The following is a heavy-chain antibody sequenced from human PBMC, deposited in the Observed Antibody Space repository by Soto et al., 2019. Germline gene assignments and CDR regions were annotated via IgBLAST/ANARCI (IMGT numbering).Heavy chain of an antibody. Sequence: SETLSLTCIVSGGCISGYYWSCILQPAGKELEWIGRIYSDGTTNYNPSLKGRGTMSVDTSKKQISLKLTSVTAADTAMYYCARDRGYRSGSFGSWGQGVLVTVSS. V-gene: IGHV4-4*07. CDR2: IYSDGTT. CDR3: ARDRGYRSGSFGS. D-gene: IGHD5-18*01. CDR1: GGCISGYY. J-gene: IGHJ5*02.